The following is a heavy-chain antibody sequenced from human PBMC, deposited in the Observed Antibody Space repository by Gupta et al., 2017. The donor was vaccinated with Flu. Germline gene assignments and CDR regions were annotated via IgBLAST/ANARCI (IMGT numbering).Heavy chain of an antibody. CDR3: ARTWEARTGSDY. J-gene: IGHJ4*02. CDR2: ISSSSSYI. Sequence: EVQLVESGGGLVKPGGSVRLSCAASGFTFTTYSMNWVRQAPGKGLEWVSFISSSSSYIYYVDSVRGRFTISRDNAKNSLYLQMNSLRAEDSAVYYCARTWEARTGSDYWGQGILVTISS. D-gene: IGHD3-10*01. V-gene: IGHV3-21*06. CDR1: GFTFTTYS.